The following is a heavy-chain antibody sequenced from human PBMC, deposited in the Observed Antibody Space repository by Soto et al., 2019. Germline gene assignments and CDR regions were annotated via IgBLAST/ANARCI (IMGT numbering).Heavy chain of an antibody. CDR2: IRGSGGST. V-gene: IGHV3-23*01. Sequence: PGGSLRLSCAASGFTFSSYAMSWVRQAPGKGLEWVSAIRGSGGSTYYADSVKGRFTISRDNSKNTLYLQMNSLRAEDTAVYYCAKRLLWFGDLLGGFDYWGQGTLVTVSS. D-gene: IGHD3-10*01. J-gene: IGHJ4*02. CDR3: AKRLLWFGDLLGGFDY. CDR1: GFTFSSYA.